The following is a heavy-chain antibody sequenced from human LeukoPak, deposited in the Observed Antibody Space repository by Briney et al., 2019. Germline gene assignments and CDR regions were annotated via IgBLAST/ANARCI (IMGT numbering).Heavy chain of an antibody. CDR3: ATTYSSSWYFDY. D-gene: IGHD6-13*01. CDR2: ISAYNGNT. V-gene: IGHV1-18*01. CDR1: GYTFTSYG. J-gene: IGHJ4*02. Sequence: ASVKVSCKASGYTFTSYGISWVRQAPGQGLEWMGWISAYNGNTNYAQKFQGRVTMTEDTSTDTAYMELSSLRSEDTAVYYCATTYSSSWYFDYWGQGTLVTVSS.